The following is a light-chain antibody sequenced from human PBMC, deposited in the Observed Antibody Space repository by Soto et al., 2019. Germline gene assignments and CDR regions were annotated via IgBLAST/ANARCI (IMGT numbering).Light chain of an antibody. V-gene: IGKV4-1*01. CDR2: WAS. CDR1: QSVLYSSNNKNY. CDR3: QHHYSTPPT. Sequence: DIVMTQSPDSLAVSLGERATINCKSSQSVLYSSNNKNYLAWYQQKPGQLPKLLIYWASTRESGVPDRFSGSGSGTDFTLTISSLQAEDVAVYYCQHHYSTPPTFGQGTKVEIK. J-gene: IGKJ1*01.